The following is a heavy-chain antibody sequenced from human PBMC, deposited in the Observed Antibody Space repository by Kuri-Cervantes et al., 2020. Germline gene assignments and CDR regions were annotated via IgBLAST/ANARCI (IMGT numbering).Heavy chain of an antibody. CDR2: IIPIFGTA. J-gene: IGHJ6*02. CDR3: AKTLHNYYAYYYGMDV. Sequence: SVKVSCKASGGTFSSYAISWVRQAPGQGLEWMGGIIPIFGTANYAQKFQGRVTITADESTSTAYMELSSLRAEDTAVYYCAKTLHNYYAYYYGMDVWGQGTTVTVSS. V-gene: IGHV1-69*13. D-gene: IGHD3-10*01. CDR1: GGTFSSYA.